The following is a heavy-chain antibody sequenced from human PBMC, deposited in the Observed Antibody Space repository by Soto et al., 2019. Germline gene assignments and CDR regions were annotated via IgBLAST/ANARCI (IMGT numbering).Heavy chain of an antibody. CDR3: ARDLRDFVIVGATLGWFDP. CDR1: GYTFTSYY. CDR2: INPSGGST. V-gene: IGHV1-46*01. Sequence: ASVKVSCKASGYTFTSYYMHWVRQAPGQGLEWMGIINPSGGSTSYAQKFQGRVTMTRDTSTSTVYMELSSLRSEDTAVYYCARDLRDFVIVGATLGWFDPWGQGTLVTVSS. D-gene: IGHD1-26*01. J-gene: IGHJ5*02.